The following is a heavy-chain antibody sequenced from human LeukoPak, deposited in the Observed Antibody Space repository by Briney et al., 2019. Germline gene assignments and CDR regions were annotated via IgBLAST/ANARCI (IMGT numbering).Heavy chain of an antibody. D-gene: IGHD4-23*01. CDR2: IIPIFGTA. CDR3: AVHKGPDYGGNFVAFDI. CDR1: GGTFSSYA. V-gene: IGHV1-69*01. J-gene: IGHJ3*02. Sequence: ASVKVSCKASGGTFSSYAISWVRQAPGQGLEWMGGIIPIFGTANYAQKFQGRVTITADESTSTAYMELSSLRPEDTAVYYCAVHKGPDYGGNFVAFDIWGQGTMVTVSS.